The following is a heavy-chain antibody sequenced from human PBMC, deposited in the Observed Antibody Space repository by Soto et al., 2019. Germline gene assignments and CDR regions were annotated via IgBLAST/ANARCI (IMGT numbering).Heavy chain of an antibody. D-gene: IGHD3-10*01. V-gene: IGHV5-51*01. J-gene: IGHJ6*02. CDR3: ERLFMVRGVRDYYYGMDV. CDR1: GYSFASYW. Sequence: GESLKISCKGSGYSFASYWIGWVRQMPGKGLEWMGIIYPGDSDTRYSPSFQGQVTISADKSISTAYLQWSSLKASDTAMYYCERLFMVRGVRDYYYGMDVWGQGTTVTVSS. CDR2: IYPGDSDT.